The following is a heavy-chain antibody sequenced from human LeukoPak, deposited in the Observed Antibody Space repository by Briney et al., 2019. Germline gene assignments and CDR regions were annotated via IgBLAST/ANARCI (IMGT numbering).Heavy chain of an antibody. Sequence: SQTLSLTCTVSGGSISSGSYYWSWIRQPAGKGLEWIGRIYTSGSTNYNPSLKSRVTISVDTSKNQFSLKLSSVTAADTAVYYCAREYYYDSSGYCHFDYWGQGTLVTVSS. J-gene: IGHJ4*02. CDR2: IYTSGST. CDR3: AREYYYDSSGYCHFDY. V-gene: IGHV4-61*02. D-gene: IGHD3-22*01. CDR1: GGSISSGSYY.